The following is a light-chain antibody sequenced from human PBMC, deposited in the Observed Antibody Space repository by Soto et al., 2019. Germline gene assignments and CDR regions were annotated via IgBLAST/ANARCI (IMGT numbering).Light chain of an antibody. CDR1: SSDVGGYNY. CDR3: STYTNSHTRHIV. J-gene: IGLJ1*01. CDR2: DVS. V-gene: IGLV2-14*03. Sequence: QSALTQPASVSGSPGQSINISCTGTSSDVGGYNYVSWYQHHPGKAPKLIIYDVSNRPSVVSNPFSGSKSGNTASLTISGLQPEDVADYYCSTYTNSHTRHIVFGTGTEFTV.